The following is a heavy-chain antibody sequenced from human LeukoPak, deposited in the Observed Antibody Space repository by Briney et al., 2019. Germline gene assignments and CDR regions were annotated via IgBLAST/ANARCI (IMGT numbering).Heavy chain of an antibody. CDR2: IYYSGST. CDR1: GGSISSYY. D-gene: IGHD1-26*01. CDR3: ARGMGGSYYVRGVSRFSAFDI. J-gene: IGHJ3*02. V-gene: IGHV4-59*01. Sequence: PSETLSLTCTVSGGSISSYYWSWIRQPPGKGLEWIGYIYYSGSTNYNPSLKSRVTISVDTSKNQFSLKLSSVTAADTAVYYCARGMGGSYYVRGVSRFSAFDIWGQGTMVTVSS.